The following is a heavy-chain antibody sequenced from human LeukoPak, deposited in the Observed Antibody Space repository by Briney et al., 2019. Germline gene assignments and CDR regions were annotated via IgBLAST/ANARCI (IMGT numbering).Heavy chain of an antibody. J-gene: IGHJ3*02. V-gene: IGHV3-30-3*01. CDR1: GFTFSSYA. CDR3: ARGVVLAASAPDDAFDI. Sequence: GGSLRLSCAASGFTFSSYAMHWVRQAPGKGLEWVAFISYDGSNKYYADSVKGRFTISRDNSKNTLYLQMYSLRAEDSAVYYCARGVVLAASAPDDAFDIWGQGTMVTVSS. D-gene: IGHD2-15*01. CDR2: ISYDGSNK.